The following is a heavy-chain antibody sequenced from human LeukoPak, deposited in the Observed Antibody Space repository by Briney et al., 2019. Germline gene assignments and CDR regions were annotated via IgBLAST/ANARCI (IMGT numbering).Heavy chain of an antibody. CDR3: ASGSSSVGY. Sequence: PGGSLRLSCVASGFIFSDYYMCWIRQTPGKGLEWISYISYTYSDIYYADSVRGRFTISRDNAKNSLYLQMNNLRAEDTAVYYCASGSSSVGYWGQGTRVTVSS. CDR2: ISYTYSDI. D-gene: IGHD6-6*01. V-gene: IGHV3-11*01. CDR1: GFIFSDYY. J-gene: IGHJ4*02.